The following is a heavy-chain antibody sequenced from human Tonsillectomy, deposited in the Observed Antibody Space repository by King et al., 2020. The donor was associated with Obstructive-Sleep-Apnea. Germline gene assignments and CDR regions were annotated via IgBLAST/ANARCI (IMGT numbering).Heavy chain of an antibody. J-gene: IGHJ2*01. D-gene: IGHD3-16*01. Sequence: EVQLVESGGGLVQPGKSLRLSCVVSGLTFDTYAMSWVRQVPGKGLEWVASISGSGDSTDYAESVKGRFTISSDNNDNTLHLRMDSVRVEDTAVYYCEKVGGDAHTWYYWYFHLWGRGTLVTVSS. CDR1: GLTFDTYA. CDR3: EKVGGDAHTWYYWYFHL. V-gene: IGHV3-23*04. CDR2: ISGSGDST.